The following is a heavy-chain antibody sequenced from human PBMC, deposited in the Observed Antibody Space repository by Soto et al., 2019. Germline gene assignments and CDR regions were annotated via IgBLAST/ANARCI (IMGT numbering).Heavy chain of an antibody. CDR2: IYSGGST. CDR1: GFTVSSNY. J-gene: IGHJ6*02. CDR3: ARDVLLWFGESPYYYYGMDV. D-gene: IGHD3-10*01. Sequence: GGSLRLSCAASGFTVSSNYMSWVRQAPGKGLEWVSVIYSGGSTYYADSVKGQFTISRHNSKNTLYLQMNSLRAEDTAVYYCARDVLLWFGESPYYYYGMDVWGQGTTVTVSS. V-gene: IGHV3-53*04.